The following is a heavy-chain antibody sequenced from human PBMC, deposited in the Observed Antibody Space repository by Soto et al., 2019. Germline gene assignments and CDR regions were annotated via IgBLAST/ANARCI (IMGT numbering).Heavy chain of an antibody. CDR1: GFAFSSHE. D-gene: IGHD3-3*02. CDR3: ARDRSFIFAVPSHGMDV. V-gene: IGHV3-48*03. J-gene: IGHJ6*02. CDR2: IKKGGGTT. Sequence: EVQLVEAGGGLVQPGGSLTLSCVVSGFAFSSHEMNWVRQAPGKGPEWVSRIKKGGGTTSYADSVKGRFTISRDNARDSLYLHMDSLRAEDTAVYYSARDRSFIFAVPSHGMDVWGQGTTVTVSS.